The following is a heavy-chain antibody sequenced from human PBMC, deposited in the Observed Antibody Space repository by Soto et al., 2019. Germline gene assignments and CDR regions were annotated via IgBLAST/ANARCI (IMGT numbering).Heavy chain of an antibody. CDR3: AKRGDTTSWYWFDP. Sequence: EVQLLDSGGGLVQPGGSLRLSCAASGFTLTSFGMSWVRQAPGKGLEWVSSISASGTSMYYAKSVEGRFTISSDTSKNTLYLQMNSLRAEDTAVYYCAKRGDTTSWYWFDPWGQGTLVTVSS. CDR1: GFTLTSFG. V-gene: IGHV3-23*01. D-gene: IGHD6-13*01. CDR2: ISASGTSM. J-gene: IGHJ5*02.